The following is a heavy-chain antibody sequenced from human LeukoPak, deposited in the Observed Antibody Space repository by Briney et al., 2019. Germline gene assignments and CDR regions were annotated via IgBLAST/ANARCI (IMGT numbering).Heavy chain of an antibody. V-gene: IGHV3-7*01. D-gene: IGHD3-3*01. Sequence: GGSLRLSCAASGFTFSSYWMSWVRQAPGKGLEWVANIKQDGSEKYYVDSVKGRFTISRDNAKNSLYLQMNSLRAEDTAVYYCAGDGNYYDFWSGYYDYYYYMDVWGKGTTVTVSS. CDR1: GFTFSSYW. CDR3: AGDGNYYDFWSGYYDYYYYMDV. J-gene: IGHJ6*03. CDR2: IKQDGSEK.